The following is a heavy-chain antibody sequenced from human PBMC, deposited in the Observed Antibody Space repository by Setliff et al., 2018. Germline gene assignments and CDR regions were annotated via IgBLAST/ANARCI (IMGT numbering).Heavy chain of an antibody. CDR3: ARVGQATVVTAIHGALDY. CDR1: GFTFSSYS. V-gene: IGHV3-30*04. Sequence: GASLKLSCAASGFTFSSYSIHWVRQAPGKGLEWVAVVSHDENTKYYADSVKDRFIISRDNSKNTVYLQMNSLRAADTAVYHCARVGQATVVTAIHGALDYWGQGTLVTVSS. J-gene: IGHJ4*02. D-gene: IGHD2-21*02. CDR2: VSHDENTK.